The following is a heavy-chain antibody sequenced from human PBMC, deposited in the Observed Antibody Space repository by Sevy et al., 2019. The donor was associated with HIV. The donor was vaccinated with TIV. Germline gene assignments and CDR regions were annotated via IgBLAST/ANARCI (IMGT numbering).Heavy chain of an antibody. CDR1: GYRFTNYW. J-gene: IGHJ4*02. D-gene: IGHD6-13*01. Sequence: GESLKISCRGSGYRFTNYWIAWVRQMPGKGLEWMGMIYPGDSDTRYSPSFQGQVTISADKSINTAYLQLSSLRASDTAMYYWAGSIAASYLDYWGLGTLVTVSS. CDR2: IYPGDSDT. CDR3: AGSIAASYLDY. V-gene: IGHV5-51*01.